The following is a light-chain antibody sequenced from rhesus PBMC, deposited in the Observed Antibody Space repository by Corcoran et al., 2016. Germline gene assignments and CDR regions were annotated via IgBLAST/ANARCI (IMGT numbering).Light chain of an antibody. V-gene: IGKV3-40*03. J-gene: IGKJ1*01. CDR3: QQYNDLLWT. CDR1: ESVGSY. Sequence: EIVMTQSPATLSLSPGETATLSCRASESVGSYLAWYHKKPGQAPKVLVHSTTFRATGTPARFIGSGSWTDFPLTISSLEPEDVGVYYCQQYNDLLWTFGHGTKVEIK. CDR2: STT.